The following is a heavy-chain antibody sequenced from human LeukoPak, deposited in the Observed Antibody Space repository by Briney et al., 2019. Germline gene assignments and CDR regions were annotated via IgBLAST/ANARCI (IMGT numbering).Heavy chain of an antibody. D-gene: IGHD5-24*01. V-gene: IGHV3-23*01. CDR2: ISGSGGTP. CDR1: GFTFSDAW. Sequence: RAGGSLRLSCTASGFTFSDAWMTWVRQAPGKGLEWVSAISGSGGTPYYADSVKGRFTISRDNSKNTLYLQMNSLRAEDTAVYYCARGPQLTYFYYMDVWGKGTTVTVSS. CDR3: ARGPQLTYFYYMDV. J-gene: IGHJ6*03.